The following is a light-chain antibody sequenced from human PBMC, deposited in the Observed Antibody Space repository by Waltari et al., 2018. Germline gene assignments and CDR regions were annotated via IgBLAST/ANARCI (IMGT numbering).Light chain of an antibody. CDR1: SRDVGAYTY. V-gene: IGLV2-14*01. J-gene: IGLJ1*01. CDR3: SSFTGSDTHV. CDR2: EVS. Sequence: QSALTQPASVSGSPGQSITIPCTGTSRDVGAYTYVSWYQQYPGKAPKLMIYEVSHRPSGFSNRFSGSKSGNTASLTISGLQAEDEADYYCSSFTGSDTHVFGTGTKVTVL.